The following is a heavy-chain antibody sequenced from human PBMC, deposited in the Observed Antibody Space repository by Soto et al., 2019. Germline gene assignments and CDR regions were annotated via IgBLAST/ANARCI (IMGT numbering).Heavy chain of an antibody. CDR3: ATNASNYYYYGIDV. D-gene: IGHD2-2*01. Sequence: ASETLSLTCTVSGGSISSYYWTWIRQPPGKGLEWIGYIYYSGSTNYNPSLKSRVTISLDTSRSQFSLKVTSVTAADTAVYYCATNASNYYYYGIDVWGQGTTVTVSS. CDR2: IYYSGST. V-gene: IGHV4-59*01. CDR1: GGSISSYY. J-gene: IGHJ6*02.